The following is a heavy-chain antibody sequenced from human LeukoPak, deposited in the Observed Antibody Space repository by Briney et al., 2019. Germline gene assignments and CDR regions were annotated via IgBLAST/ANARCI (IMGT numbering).Heavy chain of an antibody. Sequence: PSETLSLTCTVSGDSISSSSYSWGWIRQPPGKGLEWIGSIYYSGSTNYNPSLKSRVTISVDTSKNQFSLKLSSVTAADTAVYYCASGLLYSYGANFDYWGQGTLVTVSS. CDR2: IYYSGST. CDR3: ASGLLYSYGANFDY. V-gene: IGHV4-39*07. CDR1: GDSISSSSYS. J-gene: IGHJ4*02. D-gene: IGHD5-18*01.